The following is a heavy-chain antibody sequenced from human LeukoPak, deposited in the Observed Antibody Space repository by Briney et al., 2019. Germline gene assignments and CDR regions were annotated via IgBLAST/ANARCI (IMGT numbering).Heavy chain of an antibody. CDR2: ISWNSGSI. V-gene: IGHV3-9*01. CDR1: GFTFDDYA. CDR3: AKGPRVPYSYGLDYYFDY. J-gene: IGHJ4*02. D-gene: IGHD5-18*01. Sequence: PGRSLRLSCAASGFTFDDYAMHWVRHAPGKGLEWVSGISWNSGSIGYADSVKGRFTISRDNAKNSLYLQMNSLRAEDTALYYCAKGPRVPYSYGLDYYFDYWGQGTLVTVSS.